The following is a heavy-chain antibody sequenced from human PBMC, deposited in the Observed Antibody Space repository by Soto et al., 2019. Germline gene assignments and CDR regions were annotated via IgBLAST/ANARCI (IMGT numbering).Heavy chain of an antibody. CDR2: IKSKTDVGTT. Sequence: PGGSLRLSCAASGFTFSNSWMSWVLQALGKGLEWVGPIKSKTDVGTTDYSAPVNGRFTISRDDSKNTLYLQMNSLKTEDTAVYYCTTDQSTNCTKCVCTDCWGQGPLVTGSS. J-gene: IGHJ4*02. CDR1: GFTFSNSW. CDR3: TTDQSTNCTKCVCTDC. D-gene: IGHD2-8*01. V-gene: IGHV3-15*01.